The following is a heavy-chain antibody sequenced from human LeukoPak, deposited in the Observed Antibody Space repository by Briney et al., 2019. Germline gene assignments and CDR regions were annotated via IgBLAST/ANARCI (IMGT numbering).Heavy chain of an antibody. CDR1: GRSISSYY. D-gene: IGHD4-17*01. CDR2: VYYSGST. Sequence: PSETLSLTCTVSGRSISSYYWRWIRQPPGKGLEWIGSVYYSGSTNYNPSLKGRFTISVDTAKNQFSLKLSTVTAADTAVYYCARQMTTVTTWGKYWFDPWGQGTLVTDPS. J-gene: IGHJ5*02. V-gene: IGHV4-59*01. CDR3: ARQMTTVTTWGKYWFDP.